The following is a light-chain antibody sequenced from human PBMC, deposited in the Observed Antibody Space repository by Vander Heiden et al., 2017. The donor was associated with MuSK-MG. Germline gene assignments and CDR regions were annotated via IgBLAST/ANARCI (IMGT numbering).Light chain of an antibody. CDR1: QSVTSSY. Sequence: EIVLTQSPGTLSLSPGERASLSCRASQSVTSSYLAWYQQKPGQAPRLLVYDASSRATDIPDRSSGSGSGTDFTLTISRLEPEDFAVYYCQQDVSLPFTFGHGTKVDIK. CDR2: DAS. V-gene: IGKV3-20*01. CDR3: QQDVSLPFT. J-gene: IGKJ3*01.